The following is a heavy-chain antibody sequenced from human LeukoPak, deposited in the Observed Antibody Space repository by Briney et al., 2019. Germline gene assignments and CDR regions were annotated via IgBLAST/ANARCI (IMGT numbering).Heavy chain of an antibody. D-gene: IGHD2-2*01. V-gene: IGHV1-69*13. CDR3: AREGYCSSTSCRYRD. J-gene: IGHJ4*02. Sequence: ASVKVSCKASGGTFTSYAISWVRQAPGQGLEWMGGIIPIFGTANYAQKFQGRVTITAHESTSTAYMELSSLRSEDTAVYYCAREGYCSSTSCRYRDWGQGTLVTVSS. CDR1: GGTFTSYA. CDR2: IIPIFGTA.